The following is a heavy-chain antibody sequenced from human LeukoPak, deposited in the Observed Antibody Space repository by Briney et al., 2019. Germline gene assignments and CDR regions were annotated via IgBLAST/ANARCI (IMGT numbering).Heavy chain of an antibody. CDR3: ARAIRGVIHHFDY. D-gene: IGHD3-10*01. CDR2: IYYSGST. CDR1: GGSISSGGYY. Sequence: SETLSLTCTVSGGSISSGGYYWSWLRQHPGKGLEWIGYIYYSGSTYYNPSLKSRVTISVDTSKNQFSLKLSSVTAADTAVYYCARAIRGVIHHFDYWGQGTLVTVSS. V-gene: IGHV4-31*03. J-gene: IGHJ4*02.